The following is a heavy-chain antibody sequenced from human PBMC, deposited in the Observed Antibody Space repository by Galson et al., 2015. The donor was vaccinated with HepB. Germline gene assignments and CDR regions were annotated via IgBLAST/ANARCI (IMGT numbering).Heavy chain of an antibody. CDR1: EDSVSNNNAA. D-gene: IGHD2-2*01. CDR3: ARVHGTIYYYAMDV. J-gene: IGHJ6*02. Sequence: CAISEDSVSNNNAAWNWIRQSPSRGLEWLGRTYYRAKWYSDYTVSLRSRITINPDTSKNQISLHLTSVTPEDTAVYYCARVHGTIYYYAMDVWGQGTTVTVSS. CDR2: TYYRAKWYS. V-gene: IGHV6-1*01.